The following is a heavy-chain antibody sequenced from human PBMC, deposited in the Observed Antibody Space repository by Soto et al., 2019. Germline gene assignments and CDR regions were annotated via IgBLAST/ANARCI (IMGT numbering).Heavy chain of an antibody. CDR1: GGSFSGYY. CDR3: ARGTTRGYSYGYPYFDY. Sequence: QVQLQQWGAGLLKPSETLSLTCAVYGGSFSGYYWSWIRQPPGKGLEWIGEINHSGSTNYNPSLKSRVTTSVDTSKNQFSLKLSSVTAADTAVYYCARGTTRGYSYGYPYFDYWGQGTLVTVSS. J-gene: IGHJ4*02. CDR2: INHSGST. D-gene: IGHD5-18*01. V-gene: IGHV4-34*01.